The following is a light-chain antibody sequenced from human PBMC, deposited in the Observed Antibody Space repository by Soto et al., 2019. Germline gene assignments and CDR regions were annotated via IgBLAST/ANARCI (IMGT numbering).Light chain of an antibody. J-gene: IGKJ1*01. CDR3: QQYNYWPPWT. V-gene: IGKV3-15*01. CDR1: QSVSSN. CDR2: GAS. Sequence: EIAMTQSPATLSVSPGERATLSCRASQSVSSNLAWYQQKPGQAPRLVIYGASTRATGIPARFSGSGSGTEFTLTISSLQSEDFAVYYCQQYNYWPPWTFGQGTKVEIK.